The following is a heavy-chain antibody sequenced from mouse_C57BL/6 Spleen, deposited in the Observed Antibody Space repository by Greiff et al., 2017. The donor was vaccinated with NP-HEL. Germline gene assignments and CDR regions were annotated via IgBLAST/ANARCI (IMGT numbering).Heavy chain of an antibody. V-gene: IGHV1-50*01. Sequence: QVQLQQPGAELVKPGASVKLSCKASGYTFTSYWMQWVKQRPGQGLEWIGEIDPSDSYTTYNHKFKGKATLTVDTSSSTAYMQLSSLTSEDSAGYYCARTGSDFDYWGQGTTLTVSS. CDR3: ARTGSDFDY. J-gene: IGHJ2*01. CDR2: IDPSDSYT. D-gene: IGHD4-1*01. CDR1: GYTFTSYW.